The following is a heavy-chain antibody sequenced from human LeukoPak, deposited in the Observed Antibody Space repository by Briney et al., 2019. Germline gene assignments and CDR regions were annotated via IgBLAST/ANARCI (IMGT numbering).Heavy chain of an antibody. J-gene: IGHJ6*02. D-gene: IGHD4-4*01. CDR2: ISYDGSNK. CDR3: AKPPDYSNNMDV. V-gene: IGHV3-30*18. Sequence: PGGSLRLSCAASGFTFSSYGMHWVRQAPGKGLEWVAVISYDGSNKYYADSVKGRFTISRDNSKSTLYLQMNSLRAEDTAVYYCAKPPDYSNNMDVWGQGTTVTVSS. CDR1: GFTFSSYG.